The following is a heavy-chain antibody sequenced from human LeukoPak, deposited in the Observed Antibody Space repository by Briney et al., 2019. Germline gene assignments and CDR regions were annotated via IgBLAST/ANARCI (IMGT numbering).Heavy chain of an antibody. CDR1: GGTFGSYA. J-gene: IGHJ4*02. CDR2: IIPIFGTA. D-gene: IGHD3-16*02. V-gene: IGHV1-69*05. CDR3: ARLPGGLGRYYFEY. Sequence: SVKVSCKASGGTFGSYAISWVRQAPGQGLEWMGGIIPIFGTANYAQKFQGRVTITSDTSASTAHMELSGLRSEDAAVYYCARLPGGLGRYYFEYWGQGTLVAVSS.